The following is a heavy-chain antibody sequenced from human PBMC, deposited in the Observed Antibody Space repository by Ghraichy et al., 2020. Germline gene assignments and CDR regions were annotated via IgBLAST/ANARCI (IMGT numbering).Heavy chain of an antibody. CDR2: IYHSGST. Sequence: SETLSLTCAVSGGSISSSNWWSWVRQPPGKGLEWIGEIYHSGSTNYNPSLKSRVTISVDKSKNQFSLKLSSVTAADTAVYYCARVWGDSSGYYYPDYWGQGTLVTVSS. D-gene: IGHD3-22*01. J-gene: IGHJ4*02. V-gene: IGHV4-4*02. CDR1: GGSISSSNW. CDR3: ARVWGDSSGYYYPDY.